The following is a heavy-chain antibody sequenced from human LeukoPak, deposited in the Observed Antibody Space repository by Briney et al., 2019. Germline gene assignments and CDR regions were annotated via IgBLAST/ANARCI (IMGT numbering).Heavy chain of an antibody. V-gene: IGHV3-48*04. CDR3: ARSADSSGYFREIPLYYFDY. J-gene: IGHJ4*02. D-gene: IGHD3-22*01. CDR2: ISNSGSTI. CDR1: GFAFSSYT. Sequence: PGGSLRLSCAASGFAFSSYTMSWVRQAPGKGLEWISHISNSGSTIHYADSLKGRFTISRDNAKNSLYLQINSLRAEDTAVYYCARSADSSGYFREIPLYYFDYWGQGTLVTVSS.